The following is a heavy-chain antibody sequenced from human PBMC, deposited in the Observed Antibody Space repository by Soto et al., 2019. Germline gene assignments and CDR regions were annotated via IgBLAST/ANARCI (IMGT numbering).Heavy chain of an antibody. V-gene: IGHV3-23*01. CDR3: AKESTHNHLTSSDY. Sequence: GGSLRLSCAASGFTFSTYAMNWVRQAPGKGLGWVSSIGNSGGLTYYADSVRGRFTISRDNSKSTLYLQMNSLRAEDTAVYYCAKESTHNHLTSSDYWGQGTLVTVSS. CDR1: GFTFSTYA. CDR2: IGNSGGLT. J-gene: IGHJ4*02. D-gene: IGHD6-6*01.